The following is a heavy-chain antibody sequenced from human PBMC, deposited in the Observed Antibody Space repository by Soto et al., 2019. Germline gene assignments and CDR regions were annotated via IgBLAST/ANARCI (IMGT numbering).Heavy chain of an antibody. CDR2: IYWDDDK. CDR1: GFSLSTSGVG. V-gene: IGHV2-5*02. CDR3: AHRPSYCSGGSCYSGFDY. Sequence: QITLKESGPTLVKPTQTLTLTCTFSGFSLSTSGVGVGWIRQPPGKALEWLALIYWDDDKRYCPSLKSRLTITKDTYKYQVVLTMTNSDPVDTATYYCAHRPSYCSGGSCYSGFDYWGQGTLVTVSS. J-gene: IGHJ4*02. D-gene: IGHD2-15*01.